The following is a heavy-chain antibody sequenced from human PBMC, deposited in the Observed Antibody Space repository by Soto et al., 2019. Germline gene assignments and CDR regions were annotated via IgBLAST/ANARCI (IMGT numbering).Heavy chain of an antibody. J-gene: IGHJ4*02. CDR1: GYTFTSYG. D-gene: IGHD2-8*01. CDR2: IIPFYGTA. CDR3: ARSSCTNGVCYTHFDY. V-gene: IGHV1-69*05. Sequence: SVKVSCKASGYTFTSYGISWVRQAPGQGLEWLGGIIPFYGTANYAQKLQGRVTITTDESTSTAYMELSSLRSEDTAVYYCARSSCTNGVCYTHFDYWGQGTLVTVSS.